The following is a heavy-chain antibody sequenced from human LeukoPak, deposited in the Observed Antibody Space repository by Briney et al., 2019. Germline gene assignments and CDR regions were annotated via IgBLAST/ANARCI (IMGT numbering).Heavy chain of an antibody. CDR3: ARDSRGQQPVPYFDY. CDR2: ISGSGGST. J-gene: IGHJ4*02. CDR1: GFTFSSYA. Sequence: GGSLRLSCAASGFTFSSYAMSWVRQAPGKGLEWVSAISGSGGSTYYADSVKGRFTISRDNSKNTLYLQMNSLRAEDTAVYYCARDSRGQQPVPYFDYWGQGTLVTVSS. D-gene: IGHD6-13*01. V-gene: IGHV3-23*01.